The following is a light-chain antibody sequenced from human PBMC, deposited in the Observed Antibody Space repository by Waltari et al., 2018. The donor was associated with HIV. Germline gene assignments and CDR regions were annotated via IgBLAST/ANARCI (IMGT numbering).Light chain of an antibody. CDR2: MAS. V-gene: IGKV2-28*01. CDR3: MQALQTPRT. J-gene: IGKJ1*01. Sequence: EIVMTQSPLSLPVTPGEPASISCRSNQSLLHSNGHNYLDWYFQKPGQSPQVLIYMASNRPSGVPERFSGTGSGTDFTLGITTVEAEDVGIYYCMQALQTPRTFGQGTKVEIK. CDR1: QSLLHSNGHNY.